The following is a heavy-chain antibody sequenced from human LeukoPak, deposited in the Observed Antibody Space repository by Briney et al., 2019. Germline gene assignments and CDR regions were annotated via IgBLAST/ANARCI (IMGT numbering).Heavy chain of an antibody. J-gene: IGHJ6*02. V-gene: IGHV1-18*01. Sequence: ASVTVSCKASGYDFTSVGITWVRQAPGQGLEWMGWISPYNGDTRYVQKLQGRVTMTTDTSTSTAYMELRSLRSDDTAVYYCARKFVVPAAMGAPYYYYYGMDVWGQGTTVTVSS. CDR2: ISPYNGDT. CDR1: GYDFTSVG. D-gene: IGHD2-2*01. CDR3: ARKFVVPAAMGAPYYYYYGMDV.